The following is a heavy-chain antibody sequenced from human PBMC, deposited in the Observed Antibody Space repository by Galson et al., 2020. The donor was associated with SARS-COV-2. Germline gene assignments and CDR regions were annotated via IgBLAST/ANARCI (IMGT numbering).Heavy chain of an antibody. V-gene: IGHV4-39*07. CDR3: ARETGVHYYDSSGYRY. J-gene: IGHJ4*02. D-gene: IGHD3-22*01. CDR1: GGSISSSSYY. Sequence: SETLSLTCTVSGGSISSSSYYWGWIRQPPGKGLEWIGSIYYSGSTYYNPSLKSRVTISVDTSKNQFSLKLSSVTAADTAVYYCARETGVHYYDSSGYRYWGQGTLVTVSS. CDR2: IYYSGST.